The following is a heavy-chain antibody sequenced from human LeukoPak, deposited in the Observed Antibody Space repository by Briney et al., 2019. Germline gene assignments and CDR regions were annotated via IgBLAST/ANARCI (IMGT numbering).Heavy chain of an antibody. CDR2: INPNSGGT. Sequence: ASVKVSCKASGYTFTGFYIHWVRQAPGQGLEWMGWINPNSGGTNYAQKFQDRATMTRDTSISTAYMELSSLRSDDTAIYYCARPLTTSGWYFDLWGRGTLVTVSS. D-gene: IGHD1-14*01. J-gene: IGHJ2*01. CDR3: ARPLTTSGWYFDL. V-gene: IGHV1-2*02. CDR1: GYTFTGFY.